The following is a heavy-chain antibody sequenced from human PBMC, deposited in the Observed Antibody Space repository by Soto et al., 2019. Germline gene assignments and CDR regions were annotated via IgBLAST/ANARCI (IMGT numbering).Heavy chain of an antibody. J-gene: IGHJ6*02. CDR1: GGSISSYY. Sequence: SETLSLTCTVSGGSISSYYWSWIRQPPGKGLEWIGYIYYSGSTNYNPSLKSRVTISVDTSKNQFSLKLSSVTATDTAVYYCARKTTVTTGYYYYYGMDVWGQGTTVTVSS. CDR3: ARKTTVTTGYYYYYGMDV. V-gene: IGHV4-59*01. D-gene: IGHD4-17*01. CDR2: IYYSGST.